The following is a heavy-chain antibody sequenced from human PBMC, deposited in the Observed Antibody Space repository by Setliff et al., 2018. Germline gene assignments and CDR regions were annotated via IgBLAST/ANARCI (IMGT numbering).Heavy chain of an antibody. Sequence: ASVKVSCKTSGYACPFYYLHWVRQAPGQGLEWMGRISPNSGGTNYAQKFQGRVTLTRDTSITTVYMELSTLTSDDTAVYYCVREGLSFGPGCCPNWLDPWGQGTLVTVSS. CDR1: GYACPFYY. D-gene: IGHD3-3*01. J-gene: IGHJ5*02. V-gene: IGHV1-2*06. CDR3: VREGLSFGPGCCPNWLDP. CDR2: ISPNSGGT.